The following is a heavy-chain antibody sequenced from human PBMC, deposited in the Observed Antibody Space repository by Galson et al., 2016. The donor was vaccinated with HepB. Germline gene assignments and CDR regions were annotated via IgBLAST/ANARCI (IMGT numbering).Heavy chain of an antibody. V-gene: IGHV5-51*01. CDR2: IYPGASDT. Sequence: QSGAEVKKPGESLKISCTGSGYSFISYWIGWVRQMPGKGLEWMGIIYPGASDTSYSPSFQGPVAISADKSVSTAYLQWSSLKASDTAMYYCARGQSSSWYKDYFDYWGQGTLVTVSS. J-gene: IGHJ4*02. CDR1: GYSFISYW. D-gene: IGHD6-13*01. CDR3: ARGQSSSWYKDYFDY.